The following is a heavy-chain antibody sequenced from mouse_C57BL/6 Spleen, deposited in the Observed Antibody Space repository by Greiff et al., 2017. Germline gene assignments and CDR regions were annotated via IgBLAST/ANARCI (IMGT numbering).Heavy chain of an antibody. CDR2: IDPENGDT. Sequence: SVAELVRPGASVKLSCTASGFNIKDDYMHWVKQRPEQGLEWIGWIDPENGDTEYASKFQGKATITADTSSNTAYLQLSSLTSEDTAVYYCTTIYYGSSCYETFAYWGQGTLVTVSA. CDR3: TTIYYGSSCYETFAY. J-gene: IGHJ3*01. D-gene: IGHD1-1*01. V-gene: IGHV14-4*01. CDR1: GFNIKDDY.